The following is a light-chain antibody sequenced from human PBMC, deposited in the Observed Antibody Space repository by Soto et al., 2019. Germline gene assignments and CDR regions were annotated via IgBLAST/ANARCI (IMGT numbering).Light chain of an antibody. CDR3: QQYSNYWT. Sequence: TQMTQSPSTLSASVGDRVTIACRASQSISTWLAWYQQKPGKAPKLLIYKASSLESGVPSRFSGSGSGTQFTLTISSLQPDDFATYYCQQYSNYWTFGQGTKVDIK. J-gene: IGKJ1*01. V-gene: IGKV1-5*03. CDR2: KAS. CDR1: QSISTW.